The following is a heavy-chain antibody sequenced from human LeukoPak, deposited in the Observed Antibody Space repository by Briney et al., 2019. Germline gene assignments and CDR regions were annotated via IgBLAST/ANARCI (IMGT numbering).Heavy chain of an antibody. V-gene: IGHV3-33*01. D-gene: IGHD1-26*01. CDR2: IWHDGSNH. J-gene: IGHJ4*02. CDR3: ARDQGPVGSFDY. Sequence: GGSLRLSCAASGFTFRGYVMHWVRQAPGKGPEWVAVIWHDGSNHYCEDSVKGRFTISRDNSNNTLYLQMNSLRVEDTAVYYCARDQGPVGSFDYWGQGTLVTVSS. CDR1: GFTFRGYV.